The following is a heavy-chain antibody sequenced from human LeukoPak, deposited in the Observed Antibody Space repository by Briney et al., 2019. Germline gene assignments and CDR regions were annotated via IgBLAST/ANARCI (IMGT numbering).Heavy chain of an antibody. CDR2: IYSSGST. V-gene: IGHV4-4*07. J-gene: IGHJ4*02. D-gene: IGHD6-6*01. Sequence: SETLSLTCTVSGGSINNFYWTWIRQPAGKGLEWIGRIYSSGSTNFNPSLKGRVTMSVDTSKNQFSLRLSSVTAADTAAYFCARENWRSKSIDFDSWGQGTLVTVSS. CDR1: GGSINNFY. CDR3: ARENWRSKSIDFDS.